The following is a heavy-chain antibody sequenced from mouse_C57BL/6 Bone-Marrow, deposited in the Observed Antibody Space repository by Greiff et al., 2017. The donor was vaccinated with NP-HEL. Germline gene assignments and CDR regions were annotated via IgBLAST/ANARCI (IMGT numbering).Heavy chain of an antibody. CDR2: IDPSASYT. D-gene: IGHD2-2*01. CDR3: ARGVTTLFDY. V-gene: IGHV1-59*01. CDR1: GYTFTSYW. Sequence: VQLQQPGAELVRPGTSVKLSCTASGYTFTSYWMHWVQQRPGQGLEWIGVIDPSASYTNYNQKFKGKATLTVDTSSSTAYMQLSSLTSEDSAVYYCARGVTTLFDYWGQGTTLTVSS. J-gene: IGHJ2*01.